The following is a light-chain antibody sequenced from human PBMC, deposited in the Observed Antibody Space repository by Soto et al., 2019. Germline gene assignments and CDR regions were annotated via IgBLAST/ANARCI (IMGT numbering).Light chain of an antibody. CDR3: QQSFTTASIT. V-gene: IGKV1-39*01. CDR1: QSISRN. J-gene: IGKJ5*01. Sequence: DIQMTQSPSSLSASVGDRVTITCRASQSISRNLNWYQHKPGKAPKFLIYAASNLQNGVPSRFRGGGSGTEFTLSINSLQPEDFGTYYCQQSFTTASITFGQGTRLEIK. CDR2: AAS.